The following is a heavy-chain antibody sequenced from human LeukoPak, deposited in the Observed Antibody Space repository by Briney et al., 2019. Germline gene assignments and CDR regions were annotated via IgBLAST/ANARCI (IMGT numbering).Heavy chain of an antibody. CDR3: AKDSRYCSSTSCYSASDY. CDR2: ISGSGGST. J-gene: IGHJ4*02. Sequence: PGGSLRLSCAASGFTFSSYAMSWVRQAPGKGLEWVSAISGSGGSTYYADSVKGRFTISRDNSKNTLYLQMNGLRAEDTAVYYCAKDSRYCSSTSCYSASDYWGQGTLVTVSS. CDR1: GFTFSSYA. V-gene: IGHV3-23*01. D-gene: IGHD2-2*01.